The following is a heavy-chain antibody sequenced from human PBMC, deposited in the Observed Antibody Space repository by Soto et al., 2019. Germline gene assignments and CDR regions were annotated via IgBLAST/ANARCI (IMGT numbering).Heavy chain of an antibody. CDR3: ARRKWDSSGPYYYYYYGMDV. CDR2: IIPIFGTA. CDR1: GGTFSSYA. J-gene: IGHJ6*02. D-gene: IGHD3-22*01. Sequence: SVKVSCKASGGTFSSYAISWVRQAPGQGLEWMGGIIPIFGTANYAQKFQGRVTITADESTSTAYMELSSLRSEDTAVYYCARRKWDSSGPYYYYYYGMDVWGQGTTVNVSS. V-gene: IGHV1-69*13.